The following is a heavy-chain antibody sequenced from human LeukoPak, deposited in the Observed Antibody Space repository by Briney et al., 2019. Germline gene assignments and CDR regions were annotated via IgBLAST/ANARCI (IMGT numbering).Heavy chain of an antibody. D-gene: IGHD2-2*01. CDR3: TRVGYCATTSCRTAFDI. CDR2: ISGSGGST. J-gene: IGHJ3*02. CDR1: RFTFSSYA. Sequence: GGSLRLSCAASRFTFSSYAMSWVRQAPGKGLEWVSAISGSGGSTYYADSVKGRFTISRDNAKNTLYLQMNSLGAEDTAVYYCTRVGYCATTSCRTAFDIWGQGTMVTVSS. V-gene: IGHV3-23*01.